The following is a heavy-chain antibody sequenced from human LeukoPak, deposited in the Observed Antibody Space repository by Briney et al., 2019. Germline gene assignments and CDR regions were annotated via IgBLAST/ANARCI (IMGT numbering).Heavy chain of an antibody. Sequence: QAGGSLRLSCAASGFTFSSYSMSWVRQAPGKGLEWVSAISGSGGSTYYADSVKGRFTISRDNSKNTLYLQKNSLRAGDTAVYYCAKDGPWRELLGYWRQGTRVTVSS. V-gene: IGHV3-23*01. CDR1: GFTFSSYS. CDR2: ISGSGGST. D-gene: IGHD1-26*01. J-gene: IGHJ4*02. CDR3: AKDGPWRELLGY.